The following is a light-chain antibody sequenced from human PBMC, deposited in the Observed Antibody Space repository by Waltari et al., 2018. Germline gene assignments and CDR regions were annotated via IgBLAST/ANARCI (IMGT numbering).Light chain of an antibody. Sequence: VILTQSPATLSLSPGERATLSCRASQSVSSYLAWYQQKPGQAPRLLIYGASSRATGIPYRFSGSGSGTDFTLTISSLEPEDVGVYHCYQHSSGYSFGQGTKVEIK. CDR1: QSVSSY. V-gene: IGKV3-11*01. CDR2: GAS. CDR3: YQHSSGYS. J-gene: IGKJ2*03.